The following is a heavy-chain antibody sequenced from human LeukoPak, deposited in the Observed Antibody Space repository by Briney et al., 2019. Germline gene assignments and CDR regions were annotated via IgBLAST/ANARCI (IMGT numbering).Heavy chain of an antibody. D-gene: IGHD2-15*01. CDR3: AKYVAAKGPPYGLDV. J-gene: IGHJ6*02. CDR2: ISASGGST. CDR1: GFTFSSYA. V-gene: IGHV3-23*01. Sequence: GGCLRLSCAASGFTFSSYAMSWVRHAPGEGLEWVSGISASGGSTYYADSVKGRFTISRDNSKNTLYLQMNSLRAEDTAIYYCAKYVAAKGPPYGLDVWGQGTTVTVSS.